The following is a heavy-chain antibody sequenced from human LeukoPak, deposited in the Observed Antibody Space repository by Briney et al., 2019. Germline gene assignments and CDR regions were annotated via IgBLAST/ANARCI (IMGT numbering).Heavy chain of an antibody. J-gene: IGHJ3*02. D-gene: IGHD1-26*01. Sequence: TGGSLRLSCAASGFTFSSYWMHWVRQAPGKGLVWVSRIYSDGNTTNYADSVKGRFTISRDNSKNTLYLQMNSLRAEDTAVYYCARDRPSSGSSFDIWGQGTMVTVSS. CDR2: IYSDGNTT. V-gene: IGHV3-74*01. CDR3: ARDRPSSGSSFDI. CDR1: GFTFSSYW.